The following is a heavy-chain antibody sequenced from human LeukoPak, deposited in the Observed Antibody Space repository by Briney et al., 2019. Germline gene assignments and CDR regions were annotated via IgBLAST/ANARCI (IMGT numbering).Heavy chain of an antibody. CDR1: GFTFSSYA. Sequence: PGRSLRLSCAASGFTFSSYAMHWVRQAPGKGLEWVAVISYDGSSKYYADSVKGRFTISRDNSKNTLYLQMDSLRAEDTAVYYCARDRVSYCSGGSCSPNDYWGQGTLVTVSS. J-gene: IGHJ4*02. CDR2: ISYDGSSK. CDR3: ARDRVSYCSGGSCSPNDY. D-gene: IGHD2-15*01. V-gene: IGHV3-30*04.